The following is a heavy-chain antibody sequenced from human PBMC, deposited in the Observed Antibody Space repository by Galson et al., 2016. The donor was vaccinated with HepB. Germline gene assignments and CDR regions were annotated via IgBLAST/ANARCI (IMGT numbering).Heavy chain of an antibody. J-gene: IGHJ6*02. CDR1: RFTFSKFG. CDR3: ARDGARNGYYGLDV. D-gene: IGHD1-14*01. Sequence: SLRLSCAASRFTFSKFGMHWVRRAPGKGLEWVALIWHDGSNTYYGDSVKARFTISRDNSKNTVSLQMNSLRVEDTAVYYCARDGARNGYYGLDVWGQGTTVTVSS. CDR2: IWHDGSNT. V-gene: IGHV3-33*01.